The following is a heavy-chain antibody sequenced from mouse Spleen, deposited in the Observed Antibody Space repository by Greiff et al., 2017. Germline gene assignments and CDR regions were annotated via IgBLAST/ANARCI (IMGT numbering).Heavy chain of an antibody. CDR3: TRERVYYDYDRYAMDY. CDR1: GFTFSSYA. Sequence: KLMESGEGLVKPGGSLKLSCAASGFTFSSYAMSWVRQTPEKRLEWVAYISSGGDYIYYADTVKGRFTISRDNARNTLYLQMSSLKSEDTAMYYCTRERVYYDYDRYAMDYWGQGTSVTVSS. V-gene: IGHV5-9-1*02. J-gene: IGHJ4*01. CDR2: ISSGGDYI. D-gene: IGHD2-4*01.